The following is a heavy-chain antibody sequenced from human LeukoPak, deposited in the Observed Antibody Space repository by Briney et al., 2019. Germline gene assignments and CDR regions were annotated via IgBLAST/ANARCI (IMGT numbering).Heavy chain of an antibody. CDR1: GGSFSGYY. D-gene: IGHD5-12*01. Sequence: SETLSLTCAVYGGSFSGYYWSWIRQPPGKGLEWIGEINHSGSTNYNPSLKSRVTISVDTSENQFSLKLSSVTAADTAVYYCARGYGEYNGYDYVYYFDYWGQGTLVTVSS. V-gene: IGHV4-34*01. CDR2: INHSGST. J-gene: IGHJ4*02. CDR3: ARGYGEYNGYDYVYYFDY.